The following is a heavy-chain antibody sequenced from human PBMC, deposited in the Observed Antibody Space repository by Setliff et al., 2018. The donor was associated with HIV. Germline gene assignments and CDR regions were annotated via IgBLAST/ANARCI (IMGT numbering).Heavy chain of an antibody. V-gene: IGHV3-30*18. CDR2: ISYDGSNK. CDR3: AKEGEWQRSRGYMDV. Sequence: LSLTCTVSGGSISSTSYYWGWIRQSPGKGLEWVAVISYDGSNKYYGDSVKGRFTISRDNSKNTLYLQMKSLRAEDTAVYYCAKEGEWQRSRGYMDVWGKGTTVTVSS. D-gene: IGHD5-12*01. CDR1: GGSISSTS. J-gene: IGHJ6*03.